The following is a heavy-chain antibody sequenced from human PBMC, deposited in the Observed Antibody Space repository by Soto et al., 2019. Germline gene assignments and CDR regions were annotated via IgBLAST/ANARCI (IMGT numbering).Heavy chain of an antibody. J-gene: IGHJ4*02. CDR3: ARRYGASFDY. CDR2: IYYSGST. Sequence: SETLSLTCTVSGGSISSYYWSWIRRPPGKGLEWIGYIYYSGSTNYNPSFKSRVTISVDTSKNQFSLKLGSVTAADTAVYYCARRYGASFDYWGQGTLVTVSS. V-gene: IGHV4-59*01. CDR1: GGSISSYY. D-gene: IGHD4-17*01.